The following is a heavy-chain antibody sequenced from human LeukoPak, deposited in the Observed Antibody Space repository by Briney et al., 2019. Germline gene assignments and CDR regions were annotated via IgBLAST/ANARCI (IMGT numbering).Heavy chain of an antibody. CDR3: AAAQNFPVYCSGGSCSYYFDY. V-gene: IGHV1-58*02. Sequence: VASVKVSCKASGFTFTSSAMQWVRQARGQRLEWVGWIVVGSGNTNYAQKFQERVTITRDMSTSTAYMELSSLRSEDTAVYYCAAAQNFPVYCSGGSCSYYFDYWSQGTLVTVSS. D-gene: IGHD2-15*01. CDR1: GFTFTSSA. J-gene: IGHJ4*02. CDR2: IVVGSGNT.